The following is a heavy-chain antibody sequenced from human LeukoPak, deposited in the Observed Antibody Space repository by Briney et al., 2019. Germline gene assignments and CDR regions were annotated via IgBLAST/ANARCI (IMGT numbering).Heavy chain of an antibody. CDR2: IYYSGST. Sequence: SETLSLTCSVSGVSINNYYWSWIRQPPGKGLEWIGYIYYSGSTNYSPSLKSRVTMSVDTSKKQFSLKVTSVTAADTAVYYCARGSGTFDYWGQGTLVTVSS. CDR1: GVSINNYY. J-gene: IGHJ4*02. V-gene: IGHV4-59*01. D-gene: IGHD3/OR15-3a*01. CDR3: ARGSGTFDY.